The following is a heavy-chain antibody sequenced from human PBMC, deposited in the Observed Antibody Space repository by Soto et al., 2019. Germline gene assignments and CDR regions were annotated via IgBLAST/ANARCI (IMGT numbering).Heavy chain of an antibody. D-gene: IGHD5-12*01. CDR1: GYTFTSHY. CDR2: INPSGGAT. CDR3: ARDPGLRIFDY. V-gene: IGHV1-46*01. Sequence: ASVKVSCKTSGYTFTSHYVHWVRQAPGQGLEWVGIINPSGGATPFAQRFPDRVTMTRDTSTSTVYLELSSLTSEDTAIYYCARDPGLRIFDYWGQGTLVTVSS. J-gene: IGHJ4*02.